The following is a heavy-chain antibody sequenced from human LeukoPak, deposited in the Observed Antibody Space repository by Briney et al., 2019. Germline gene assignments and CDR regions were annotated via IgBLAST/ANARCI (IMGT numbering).Heavy chain of an antibody. J-gene: IGHJ4*02. CDR2: IYYRGST. CDR3: ARSPYSTGWYVY. D-gene: IGHD6-19*01. Sequence: GSLRLSCAASGFTFSNAWMSWVRQAPGKGPEWIGSIYYRGSTYYNPSLKSRVTISVDTSKNQFSLKLTSVTAADTAVYYCARSPYSTGWYVYWGQGTLVTVSS. V-gene: IGHV4-38-2*01. CDR1: GFTFSNAW.